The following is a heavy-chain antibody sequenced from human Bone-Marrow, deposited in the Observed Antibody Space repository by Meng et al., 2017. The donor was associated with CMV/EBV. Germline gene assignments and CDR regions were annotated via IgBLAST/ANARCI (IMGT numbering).Heavy chain of an antibody. CDR3: ARDERYYGSGSYIYYYYGMDV. CDR1: GGTFSSYA. V-gene: IGHV1-69*10. J-gene: IGHJ6*02. D-gene: IGHD3-10*01. Sequence: SVKVSCKASGGTFSSYAISWVRQAPGQGLEWMGGIIPILGIANYAQKFQGRVTITADKSTSTAYMELSSLRSEDTAVYYCARDERYYGSGSYIYYYYGMDVWGQGTTVTVSS. CDR2: IIPILGIA.